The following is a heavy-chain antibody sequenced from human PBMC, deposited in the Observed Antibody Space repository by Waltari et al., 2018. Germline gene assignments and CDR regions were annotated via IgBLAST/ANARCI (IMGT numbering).Heavy chain of an antibody. V-gene: IGHV4-39*02. CDR3: ARESSSSPDY. CDR2: IYYTGTP. Sequence: QLQLQESGPGLVKPSETLSLTCTVSGGSISSSSHYWGWVRQPPGKGLEWIGSIYYTGTPLYKPSLKSRVTISVDTSKNQFSLNRNSVSAADTAVYYCARESSSSPDYWGQGILVTISS. D-gene: IGHD6-6*01. J-gene: IGHJ4*02. CDR1: GGSISSSSHY.